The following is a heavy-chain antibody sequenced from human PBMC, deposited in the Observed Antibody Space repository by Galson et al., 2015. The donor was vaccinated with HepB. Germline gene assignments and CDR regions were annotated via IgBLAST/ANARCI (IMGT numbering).Heavy chain of an antibody. CDR2: IKQDGSDK. D-gene: IGHD4-17*01. CDR1: GFTFSSYW. J-gene: IGHJ4*02. CDR3: ARAGRHGDVFDY. Sequence: SLRLSCAASGFTFSSYWMSWVRQAPGKGLEWVANIKQDGSDKYYVDSVKGRFTISRDNAKNSLYLQVNSLRAEDTAVYYGARAGRHGDVFDYWGQGTLVTVSS. V-gene: IGHV3-7*03.